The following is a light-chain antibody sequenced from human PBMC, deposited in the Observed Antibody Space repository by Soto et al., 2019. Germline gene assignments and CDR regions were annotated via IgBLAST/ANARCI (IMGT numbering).Light chain of an antibody. CDR2: TTS. J-gene: IGKJ4*01. Sequence: DIQMTQSPSSVSASVGDRVTITCRASQSINNWLAWYQQKPGKAPKLLIYTTSSLQSGVPSRFSGSGSGTDYTLTISSRQPEDFATYYCQQANSFPLTFGGGTKVEIK. V-gene: IGKV1D-12*01. CDR3: QQANSFPLT. CDR1: QSINNW.